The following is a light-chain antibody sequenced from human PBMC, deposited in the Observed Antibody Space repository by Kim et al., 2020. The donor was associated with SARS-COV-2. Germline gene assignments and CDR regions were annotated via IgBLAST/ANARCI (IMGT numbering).Light chain of an antibody. CDR1: QSISNN. V-gene: IGKV3-15*01. Sequence: VSPGERATLSCRSSQSISNNLAWYQQKPGQAPRLLIYGASTRATDIPARFSGSGSGTEFSLTISSLQSEDFAIYYCQQYTNWPPYTFGQGTKLEI. CDR2: GAS. CDR3: QQYTNWPPYT. J-gene: IGKJ2*01.